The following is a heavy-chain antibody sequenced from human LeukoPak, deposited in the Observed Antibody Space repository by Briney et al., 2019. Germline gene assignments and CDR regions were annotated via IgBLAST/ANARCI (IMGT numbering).Heavy chain of an antibody. CDR3: AKDFGSGRYAFDI. V-gene: IGHV3-30*02. J-gene: IGHJ3*02. CDR2: IQHDGGAK. CDR1: GFDTRGHN. Sequence: GGSLRLSCAASGFDTRGHNMHWVRQAPGKGLEWVSFIQHDGGAKWYVDSVKGRFTVSRDNSKNTLYLQMNSLRVEDTALYYCAKDFGSGRYAFDIWGQGTIVTVSS. D-gene: IGHD3-10*01.